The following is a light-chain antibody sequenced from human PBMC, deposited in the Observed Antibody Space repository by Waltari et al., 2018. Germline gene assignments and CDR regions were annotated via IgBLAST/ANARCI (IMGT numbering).Light chain of an antibody. V-gene: IGKV3-15*01. Sequence: EIVMTQSPATLSVSPGERATLPCRASQSVRNNLVWYQQKPGQAPRILIYGASTRVTGIPARFSGSRSGTEFTLTISSLQSEDVAVYYCQQYNNWPPWTFGQGTKVEIK. J-gene: IGKJ1*01. CDR2: GAS. CDR1: QSVRNN. CDR3: QQYNNWPPWT.